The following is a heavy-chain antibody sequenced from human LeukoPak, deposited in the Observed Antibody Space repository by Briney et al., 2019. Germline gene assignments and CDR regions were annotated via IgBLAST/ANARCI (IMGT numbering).Heavy chain of an antibody. D-gene: IGHD3-3*01. V-gene: IGHV4-39*01. J-gene: IGHJ5*02. CDR1: GGSISSSSYY. Sequence: PSETLSLTCTVSGGSISSSSYYWGWIRQPPGKGLEWIGSIYYSGSTYYNPSLKSRVTISVDTSKNQFSLKLSSVTAADTAVYYCARQFSSTIFGVDQSGFDPWGQGTLVTVSS. CDR2: IYYSGST. CDR3: ARQFSSTIFGVDQSGFDP.